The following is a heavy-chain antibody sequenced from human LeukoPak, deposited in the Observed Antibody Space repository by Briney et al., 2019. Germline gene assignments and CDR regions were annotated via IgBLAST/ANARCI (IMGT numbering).Heavy chain of an antibody. J-gene: IGHJ4*02. CDR1: GFTFDNYG. CDR2: INGNGGSA. CDR3: ARHDFWSGFKGGDY. D-gene: IGHD3-3*01. Sequence: GGSLRLSCAASGFTFDNYGMSWVRQVPGKGLEWVSSINGNGGSAAYADSVKGRFTISRDNAKNSLYLQMNSLRAEDTAFYYCARHDFWSGFKGGDYWGQGTLVTVSS. V-gene: IGHV3-20*04.